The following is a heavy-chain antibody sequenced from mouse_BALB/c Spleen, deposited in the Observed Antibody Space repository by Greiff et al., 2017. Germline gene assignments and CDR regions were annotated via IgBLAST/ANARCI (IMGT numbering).Heavy chain of an antibody. J-gene: IGHJ2*01. D-gene: IGHD2-1*01. V-gene: IGHV1-5*01. CDR3: TRSYGNCFDY. CDR2: IYPGNSDT. CDR1: GYTFTSYW. Sequence: VQLQQSGTVLARPGASVKMSCKASGYTFTSYWMHWVKQRPGQGLEWIGAIYPGNSDTSYNQKFKGKAKLTAVTSTSTAYMELSSLTNEDSAVYYCTRSYGNCFDYWGQGTTLTVSS.